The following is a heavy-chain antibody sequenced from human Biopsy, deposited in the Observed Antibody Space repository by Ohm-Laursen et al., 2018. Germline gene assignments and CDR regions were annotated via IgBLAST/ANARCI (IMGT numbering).Heavy chain of an antibody. CDR2: IYYTGST. D-gene: IGHD3-16*01. Sequence: SDTLSLTCTVSRDSISNYYWTWIRQSPGKGLEWIGYIYYTGSTNCNPSVKSRVTISVDMSKNQFSLKLNSVTAADTAVYFCARDSRGGHLNTTLITGKNLDSWGQGILVTVSS. V-gene: IGHV4-59*01. CDR3: ARDSRGGHLNTTLITGKNLDS. CDR1: RDSISNYY. J-gene: IGHJ4*02.